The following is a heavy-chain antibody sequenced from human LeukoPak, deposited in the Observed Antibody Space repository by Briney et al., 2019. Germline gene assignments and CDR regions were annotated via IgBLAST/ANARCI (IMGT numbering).Heavy chain of an antibody. CDR3: ARTYCSGGSCHFDY. CDR1: GGSISSYY. Sequence: PSKTLSLTCTVSGGSISSYYWSWIRQPPGKGLEWIGYIYYSGNTDSNPSLKSRVTISVDTSKNQFSLKLSSVTAADTAVYYCARTYCSGGSCHFDYWGQGTLVTVSS. J-gene: IGHJ4*02. V-gene: IGHV4-59*08. CDR2: IYYSGNT. D-gene: IGHD2-15*01.